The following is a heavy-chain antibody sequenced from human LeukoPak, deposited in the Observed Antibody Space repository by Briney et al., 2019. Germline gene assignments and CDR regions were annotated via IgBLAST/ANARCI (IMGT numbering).Heavy chain of an antibody. V-gene: IGHV3-23*01. CDR2: ISGSGGST. D-gene: IGHD1-26*01. J-gene: IGHJ5*02. Sequence: GGSLRLSCAASGFTFGTYAMSWVRQAPGRGLEWISAISGSGGSTYYADSVKGRFTISRDNSKNTLYLQMNSLRAEDTAVYYCANADYSGTYRLHHWGQGTLVTVST. CDR1: GFTFGTYA. CDR3: ANADYSGTYRLHH.